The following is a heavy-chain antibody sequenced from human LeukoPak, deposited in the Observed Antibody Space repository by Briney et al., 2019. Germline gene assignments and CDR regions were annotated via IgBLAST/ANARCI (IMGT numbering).Heavy chain of an antibody. V-gene: IGHV3-30*02. CDR2: IRYDGSNK. D-gene: IGHD1-26*01. CDR1: GFTFSSYG. J-gene: IGHJ4*02. Sequence: GGSLRLSCAASGFTFSSYGMHWVRQAPGKGLEWVAFIRYDGSNKYYADSVKGRFTVSRYNSKNTLYLQMNSLRAEDTAVYYCAKVLSGSYSPFDYWGQGTLVTVSS. CDR3: AKVLSGSYSPFDY.